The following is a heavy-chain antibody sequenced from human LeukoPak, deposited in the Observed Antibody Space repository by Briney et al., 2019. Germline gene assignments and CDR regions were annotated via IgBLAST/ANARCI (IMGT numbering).Heavy chain of an antibody. CDR1: GGSISSGDYY. V-gene: IGHV4-30-4*01. D-gene: IGHD3-10*01. J-gene: IGHJ6*02. CDR3: ARAGWFGEYGMDV. Sequence: SETLSLTCTVSGGSISSGDYYWRWIRQPPGKGLEWIGYIYYSGSTYYNPSLKSRVTISVDTSKNQFSLKLSSVTAADTAVYYCARAGWFGEYGMDVWGQGTTVTVSS. CDR2: IYYSGST.